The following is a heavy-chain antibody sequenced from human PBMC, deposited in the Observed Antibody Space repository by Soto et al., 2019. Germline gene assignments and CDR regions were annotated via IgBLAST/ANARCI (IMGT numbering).Heavy chain of an antibody. D-gene: IGHD2-2*01. Sequence: GGSLRLSCAASGFTFSIYAMSWVRQAPGKGLEWVSAISGSGGSTYYADSVKGRFTISRDNSKNTLYLQMNSLRAEDTAVYYCAKAVGYCSSTSCYLSAFDIWGQGTMVTVSS. J-gene: IGHJ3*02. CDR1: GFTFSIYA. CDR2: ISGSGGST. V-gene: IGHV3-23*01. CDR3: AKAVGYCSSTSCYLSAFDI.